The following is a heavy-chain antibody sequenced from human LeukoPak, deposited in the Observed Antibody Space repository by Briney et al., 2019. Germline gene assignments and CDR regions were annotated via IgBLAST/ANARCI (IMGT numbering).Heavy chain of an antibody. Sequence: PGGSLRLSCAASGFTFNTYAMTWVRQAPGKGLEWVSSISNSGGSTYYADSVKGRFTISRDNSKNTLYLQMNSLRAEDTAVYYCVKGGSSGYRWFDPWGQGTLATVSS. J-gene: IGHJ5*02. V-gene: IGHV3-23*01. D-gene: IGHD3-22*01. CDR1: GFTFNTYA. CDR3: VKGGSSGYRWFDP. CDR2: ISNSGGST.